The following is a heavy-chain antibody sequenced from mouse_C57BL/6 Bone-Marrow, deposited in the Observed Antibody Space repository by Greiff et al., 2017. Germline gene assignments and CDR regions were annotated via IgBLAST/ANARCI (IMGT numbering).Heavy chain of an antibody. CDR2: ISSGGSYN. V-gene: IGHV5-6*01. CDR1: GFTFSSYG. Sequence: EVQLVESGGDLVKPGGSLKLSCAASGFTFSSYGMSWVRQTPDKRLEWVATISSGGSYNYYPDSVKGRFTISRDNAKNTLYLQMSSLKSEDTALYYCASFYEGYFDIWGTGTTVTVSS. J-gene: IGHJ1*03. D-gene: IGHD1-1*01. CDR3: ASFYEGYFDI.